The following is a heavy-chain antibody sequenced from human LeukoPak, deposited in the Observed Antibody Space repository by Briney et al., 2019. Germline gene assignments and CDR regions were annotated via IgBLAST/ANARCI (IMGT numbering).Heavy chain of an antibody. V-gene: IGHV3-23*01. D-gene: IGHD5-12*01. J-gene: IGHJ3*02. CDR1: GFTFSSYA. Sequence: PGGSLRLSCAASGFTFSSYAMSWVRQAPGKGLEWVSAISGSGGSTYYADSVKGRFTISRDNSKNTLYLQMNSLRAEDTAVYYCAKDLRGYSGYDPSDAFDIWGQGTMVTVSS. CDR3: AKDLRGYSGYDPSDAFDI. CDR2: ISGSGGST.